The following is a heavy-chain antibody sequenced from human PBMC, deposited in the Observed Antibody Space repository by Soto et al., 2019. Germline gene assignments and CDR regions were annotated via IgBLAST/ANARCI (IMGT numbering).Heavy chain of an antibody. CDR1: GYTFSDYF. CDR3: AKGDSSWVSWFDP. J-gene: IGHJ5*02. Sequence: ASVKVSCKTSGYTFSDYFIHWVRQAPGQGLEWMGWINPSTGGTTYAQRFHGRVTMTKDTSISAAYMELSNLRSDDAAVYYCAKGDSSWVSWFDPWGQGTLVTVSS. V-gene: IGHV1-2*02. D-gene: IGHD6-19*01. CDR2: INPSTGGT.